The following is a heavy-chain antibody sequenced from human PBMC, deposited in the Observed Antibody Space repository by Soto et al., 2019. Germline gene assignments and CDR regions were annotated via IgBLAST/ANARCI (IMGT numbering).Heavy chain of an antibody. D-gene: IGHD2-15*01. Sequence: PSETLSLTCTVSGGSISSYYWSWIRQPPGKGLEWIGYIYYSGSTNYNPSLKSRVTISVDTSKNQFSLKLSSVTAADTAVYYCARLVVVAATFWFDPWGQGTLVTVSS. J-gene: IGHJ5*02. V-gene: IGHV4-59*08. CDR1: GGSISSYY. CDR2: IYYSGST. CDR3: ARLVVVAATFWFDP.